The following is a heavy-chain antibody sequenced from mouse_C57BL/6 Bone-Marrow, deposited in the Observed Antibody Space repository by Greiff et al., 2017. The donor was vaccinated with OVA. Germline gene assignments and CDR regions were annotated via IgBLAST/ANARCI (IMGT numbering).Heavy chain of an antibody. J-gene: IGHJ3*01. CDR3: ARRRLYYLDAY. D-gene: IGHD2-1*01. CDR1: GFTFSSYG. V-gene: IGHV5-6*01. CDR2: ISSGGSYT. Sequence: EVQGVESGGDLVKPGGSLKLSCAASGFTFSSYGMSWVRQTPDKRLEWVATISSGGSYTYYPDSVKGRFTISRDNAKNTLYLQMSSLKSEDTAMYYCARRRLYYLDAYWGQGTLVTVSA.